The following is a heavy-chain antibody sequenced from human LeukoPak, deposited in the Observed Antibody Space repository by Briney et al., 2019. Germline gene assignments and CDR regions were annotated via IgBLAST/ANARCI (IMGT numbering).Heavy chain of an antibody. Sequence: GESLKISCKGSGYSFTSYWIGWVRQMPGKGLEWMGIIYPGDSDTRYSPSFQGQVTISADKSTSTAYLQWSSLKASDTAMYYCARRCSGGSCYTDYGMDVWGQGTTVTVSS. CDR1: GYSFTSYW. D-gene: IGHD2-15*01. V-gene: IGHV5-51*01. CDR2: IYPGDSDT. J-gene: IGHJ6*02. CDR3: ARRCSGGSCYTDYGMDV.